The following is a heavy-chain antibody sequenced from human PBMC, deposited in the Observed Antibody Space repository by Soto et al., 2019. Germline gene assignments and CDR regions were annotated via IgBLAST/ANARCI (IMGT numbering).Heavy chain of an antibody. J-gene: IGHJ5*02. D-gene: IGHD3-22*01. CDR3: ARSYYDSTGFAVDP. CDR1: GASGSNVY. CDR2: MYFGGSF. V-gene: IGHV4-59*02. Sequence: QMQLQASGPGLVKPSETLSLTCNVSGASGSNVYWSWIRQPPGKGLEWIGFMYFGGSFNYNPSLTSRATISVETSKNQFSMKLTSVTASDTAVYYCARSYYDSTGFAVDPWGQGTLVTVSS.